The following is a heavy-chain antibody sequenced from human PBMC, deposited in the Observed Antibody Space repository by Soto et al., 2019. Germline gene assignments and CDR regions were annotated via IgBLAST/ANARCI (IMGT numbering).Heavy chain of an antibody. CDR2: ISTFNGET. V-gene: IGHV1-18*01. CDR3: ARDVGYCSSSTGLIDY. J-gene: IGHJ4*02. D-gene: IGHD2-2*01. CDR1: GYTFHTYG. Sequence: VQLVQSGAEVKKPGASVRLSCKASGYTFHTYGISWVRQAPGQGLECMGWISTFNGETRYAQKFQARVTVTTDTSTTTGYMELRSLRSDDTAVYYCARDVGYCSSSTGLIDYWGQGTLVTVSS.